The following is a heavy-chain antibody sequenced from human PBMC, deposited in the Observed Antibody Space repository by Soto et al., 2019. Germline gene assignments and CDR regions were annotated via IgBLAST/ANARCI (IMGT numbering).Heavy chain of an antibody. CDR3: AKTRVATIKYPDFDY. V-gene: IGHV3-30*18. D-gene: IGHD5-12*01. CDR1: GFTFSSYG. CDR2: ISYDGSNK. Sequence: PGGSLRLSCAASGFTFSSYGMHWVRQAPGKGLEWVAVISYDGSNKYYADSVKGRFTISRDNSKNTLYLQMNSLRAEDTAVYYCAKTRVATIKYPDFDYWGQGTLVTVSS. J-gene: IGHJ4*02.